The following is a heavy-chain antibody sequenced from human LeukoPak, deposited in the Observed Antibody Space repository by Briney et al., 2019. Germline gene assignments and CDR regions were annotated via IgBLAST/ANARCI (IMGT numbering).Heavy chain of an antibody. V-gene: IGHV1-2*02. CDR2: INPNSGGT. CDR3: ARDLEGIAVAGRGRGRRNWFDP. Sequence: GASVKVSCKASGYTFTGYYMHWVRQAPGQGLEWMGWINPNSGGTNYAQKFQGRVTMTRDTSISTAYMELSRLRSDDTAVYYCARDLEGIAVAGRGRGRRNWFDPWGQGTLVTVSS. D-gene: IGHD6-19*01. J-gene: IGHJ5*02. CDR1: GYTFTGYY.